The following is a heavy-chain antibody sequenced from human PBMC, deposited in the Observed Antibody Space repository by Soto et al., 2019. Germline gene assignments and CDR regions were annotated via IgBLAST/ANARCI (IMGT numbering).Heavy chain of an antibody. CDR2: ISHDGSNT. CDR1: GFSFSGYT. Sequence: QVPLVESGGGVVQPGRSLGLSCAAYGFSFSGYTMHWVRQAPGKGLEWVAVISHDGSNTYYADSVKGRFTITRDNSKNTLYLQMNSLRAEDTAVYYCASRGYFDLWGRGTLVIVSS. V-gene: IGHV3-30-3*01. CDR3: ASRGYFDL. J-gene: IGHJ2*01.